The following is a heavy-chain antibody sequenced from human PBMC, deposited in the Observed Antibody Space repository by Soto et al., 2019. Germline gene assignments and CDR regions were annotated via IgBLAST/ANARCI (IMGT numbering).Heavy chain of an antibody. Sequence: VQVLQSGGGLVEPGGSLRLSCAASGFTFSNFAMDWVRQSPEKGLEWVSRVSGRGDATYYADSVKGRFTISRDNSRNTVYLQVRSLRAEDTAVYYCAKGDYGDVLLSYDYWGQGTPVTVSP. V-gene: IGHV3-23*01. CDR3: AKGDYGDVLLSYDY. D-gene: IGHD4-17*01. CDR2: VSGRGDAT. J-gene: IGHJ4*02. CDR1: GFTFSNFA.